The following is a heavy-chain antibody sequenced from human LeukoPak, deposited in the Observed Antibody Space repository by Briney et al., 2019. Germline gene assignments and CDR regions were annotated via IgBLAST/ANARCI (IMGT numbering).Heavy chain of an antibody. J-gene: IGHJ5*02. CDR1: GFTFSDYY. Sequence: PGGSLRLSCAASGFTFSDYYMAWFRQAPGKGLEWVSYITTTGSTIFYTDSVKGRFIVSRDNAKNSLSLQMNSLRTEDTAVYYCAREPPRFGDNWFDPWGQGTLVTVSS. CDR3: AREPPRFGDNWFDP. D-gene: IGHD3-10*01. CDR2: ITTTGSTI. V-gene: IGHV3-11*04.